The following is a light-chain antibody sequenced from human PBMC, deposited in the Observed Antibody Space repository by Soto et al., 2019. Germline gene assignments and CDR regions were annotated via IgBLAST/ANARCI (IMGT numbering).Light chain of an antibody. CDR1: TSNIGSNT. J-gene: IGLJ1*01. V-gene: IGLV1-44*01. CDR3: AAWDDSLKGYV. CDR2: NNN. Sequence: QSVLTQPPSASGTPGQRVTISCSGSTSNIGSNTVSWYQQLPGTAPKLLTYNNNQRPSGVPDRFSGSKSGTSASLAISGLQSEDDADYYCAAWDDSLKGYVFGTGTKLTVL.